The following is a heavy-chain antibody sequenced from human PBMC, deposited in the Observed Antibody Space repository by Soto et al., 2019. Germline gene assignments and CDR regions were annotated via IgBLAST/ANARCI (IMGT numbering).Heavy chain of an antibody. J-gene: IGHJ3*02. CDR3: ARGSYNYYDSRGAFDI. CDR2: IYYSGST. Sequence: PSETLSLTCTVSGGSISSYYWSWIRQPPGKGLEWIGYIYYSGSTNYNPSLKSRVTISVDTSKNQFSLKLSSVTAADTAVYYCARGSYNYYDSRGAFDIWGQGTMVTVS. D-gene: IGHD3-22*01. V-gene: IGHV4-59*01. CDR1: GGSISSYY.